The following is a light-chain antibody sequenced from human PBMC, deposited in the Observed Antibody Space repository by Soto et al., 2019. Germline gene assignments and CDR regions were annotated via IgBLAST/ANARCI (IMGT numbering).Light chain of an antibody. CDR3: QHSYSPPLT. V-gene: IGKV1-39*01. J-gene: IGKJ3*01. Sequence: DVQMTQSPSSLSASVGDRVTITCRASQSISSYLNWYQQKPGKAPKLLIYAASSLQSGVPSRFSGSGSGTDFTLTISSLQPEDFATYYCQHSYSPPLTFGPGTKVDI. CDR1: QSISSY. CDR2: AAS.